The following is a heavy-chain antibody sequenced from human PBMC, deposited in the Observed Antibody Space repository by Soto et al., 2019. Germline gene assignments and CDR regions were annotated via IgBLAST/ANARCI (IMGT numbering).Heavy chain of an antibody. CDR1: GYTFTGYY. CDR3: ARGPRIAAAHRGYYFDY. D-gene: IGHD6-13*01. J-gene: IGHJ4*02. V-gene: IGHV1-2*02. CDR2: INPNSGGT. Sequence: VASVKVSCKASGYTFTGYYMHWVRQAPGQGLEWMGWINPNSGGTNYAQKFQGRVTMTRDTSISTAYMELSRLRSDDTAVYYCARGPRIAAAHRGYYFDYWGQGTLVTVSS.